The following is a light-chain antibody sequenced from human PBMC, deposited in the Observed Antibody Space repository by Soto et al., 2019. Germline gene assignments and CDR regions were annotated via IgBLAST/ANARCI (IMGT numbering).Light chain of an antibody. CDR2: DAS. Sequence: DIQMTQSPSSLSASVGDRVTITCQASQGISNYLNWYQQKPGKAPKLLIFDASNVETGVPSRFRGSGSGTDFTFTIHSLQPEDAATYYCQQYEDLPLTFGGGTKVGIK. CDR1: QGISNY. V-gene: IGKV1-33*01. J-gene: IGKJ4*01. CDR3: QQYEDLPLT.